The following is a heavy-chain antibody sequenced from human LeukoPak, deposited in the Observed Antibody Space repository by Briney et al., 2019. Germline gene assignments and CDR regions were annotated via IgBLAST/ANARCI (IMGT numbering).Heavy chain of an antibody. CDR1: GFTFSSYA. J-gene: IGHJ3*02. D-gene: IGHD5-12*01. V-gene: IGHV3-23*01. CDR3: AKARYSGYAFDAFDM. Sequence: PGGSLRLSCAASGFTFSSYAMNWVRQAPGKGPEWVSVVSGGGGSTFYADSAKGRFTISRDNSKNTLSLQMNSLRAEDTAVYYCAKARYSGYAFDAFDMWGQGTMVSVSS. CDR2: VSGGGGST.